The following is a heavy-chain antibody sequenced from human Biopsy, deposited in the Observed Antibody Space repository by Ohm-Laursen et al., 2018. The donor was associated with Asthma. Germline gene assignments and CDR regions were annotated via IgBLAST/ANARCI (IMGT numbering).Heavy chain of an antibody. J-gene: IGHJ4*02. CDR2: ISYDGNHK. Sequence: SLRLSCAASKFSFSNFGMHWVRRAPGKGLEWVAVISYDGNHKFYEDSVKGRFTISRDNSKNTLYLQMNSLRTEDTAVYYCAKRRGYSGHDNDYWGQGTLVIVSS. D-gene: IGHD5-12*01. V-gene: IGHV3-30*18. CDR1: KFSFSNFG. CDR3: AKRRGYSGHDNDY.